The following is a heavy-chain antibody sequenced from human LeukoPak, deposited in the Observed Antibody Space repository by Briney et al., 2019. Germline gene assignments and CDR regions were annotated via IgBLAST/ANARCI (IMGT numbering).Heavy chain of an antibody. D-gene: IGHD6-13*01. CDR3: ARRESIAAAGTIDY. J-gene: IGHJ4*02. Sequence: GGSLRLSCAASGFTFSSYTMNWVRQSPGKGLEWVSSISGGTYHIYYADSVKGRFTISRDNAQNSLFLQMNSLRAEDTAVYYCARRESIAAAGTIDYWGQGTLVTVSS. CDR2: ISGGTYHI. V-gene: IGHV3-21*01. CDR1: GFTFSSYT.